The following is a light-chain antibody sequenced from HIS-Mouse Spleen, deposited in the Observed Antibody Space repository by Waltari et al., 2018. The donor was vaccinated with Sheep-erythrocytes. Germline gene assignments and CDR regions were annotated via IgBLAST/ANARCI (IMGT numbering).Light chain of an antibody. V-gene: IGKV1-12*01. J-gene: IGKJ5*01. CDR2: AAS. CDR3: QQANSFPIT. Sequence: DIQMTQSPSSVSASVGDRVTITCRASQGISIWLAWYQQKPGKAPKLLLYAASSLQSGVPSRFSGSGSGTDFTLTISSLQPEDFATYYCQQANSFPITFGQGTRLEIK. CDR1: QGISIW.